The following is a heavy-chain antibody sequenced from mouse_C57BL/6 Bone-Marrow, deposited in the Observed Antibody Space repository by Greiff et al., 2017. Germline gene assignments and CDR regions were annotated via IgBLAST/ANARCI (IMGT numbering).Heavy chain of an antibody. Sequence: QVQLQQSGAELARPGASVKLSCKASGYTFTSYGISWVKQRTGQGLEWIGEIYPRSGNPYYNEKFKGKATLTADKSSSTAYMELRSLTSEDSAVYFCAREGYYYGSSYFDYWGQGTTLTVSS. J-gene: IGHJ2*01. D-gene: IGHD1-1*01. CDR2: IYPRSGNP. V-gene: IGHV1-81*01. CDR3: AREGYYYGSSYFDY. CDR1: GYTFTSYG.